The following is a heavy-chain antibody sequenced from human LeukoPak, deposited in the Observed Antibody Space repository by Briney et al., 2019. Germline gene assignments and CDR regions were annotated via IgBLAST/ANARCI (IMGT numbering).Heavy chain of an antibody. CDR1: GGSFSGYY. J-gene: IGHJ4*02. CDR2: INHSGST. CDR3: AILYYYDSSGYYRRGPRERDY. V-gene: IGHV4-34*01. D-gene: IGHD3-22*01. Sequence: PSETLSLTCAVYGGSFSGYYWSWIRPPPGKGLEWIGEINHSGSTNYNPSLKSRVTISVDTSKNQFSLKLSSVTAADTAVYYCAILYYYDSSGYYRRGPRERDYWGQGTLVTVSS.